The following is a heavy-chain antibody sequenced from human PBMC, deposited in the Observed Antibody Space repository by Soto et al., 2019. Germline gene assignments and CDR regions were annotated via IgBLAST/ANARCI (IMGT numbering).Heavy chain of an antibody. CDR1: GGSVSSGSYY. CDR3: ARGRTRSPLTYYYYYYMDV. Sequence: SETLSLTCTVSGGSVSSGSYYWSWIRQPPGKGLEWIGYIYYSGSTNYNPSLKSRVTISVDTSKNQFSLKLSSVTAADTAVYYCARGRTRSPLTYYYYYYMDVWGKGTTVTVSS. J-gene: IGHJ6*03. CDR2: IYYSGST. V-gene: IGHV4-61*01.